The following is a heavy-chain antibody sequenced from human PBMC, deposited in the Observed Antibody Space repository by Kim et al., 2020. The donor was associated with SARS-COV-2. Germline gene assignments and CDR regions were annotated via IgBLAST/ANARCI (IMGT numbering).Heavy chain of an antibody. D-gene: IGHD6-19*01. CDR3: ASCVAVAGPYYYYGMDV. CDR1: GGTFSSYA. V-gene: IGHV1-69*06. CDR2: IIPIFGTA. Sequence: SVKVSCKASGGTFSSYAISWVRQAPGQGLEWMGGIIPIFGTANYAQKFQGRVTITADKSTSTAYMELSSLRSEDTAVYYCASCVAVAGPYYYYGMDVWGQGTTVTVSS. J-gene: IGHJ6*02.